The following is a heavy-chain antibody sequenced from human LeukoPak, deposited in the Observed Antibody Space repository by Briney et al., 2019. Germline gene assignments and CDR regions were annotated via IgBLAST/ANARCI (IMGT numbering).Heavy chain of an antibody. D-gene: IGHD5-18*01. V-gene: IGHV3-43*01. J-gene: IGHJ4*02. CDR1: RFIFEEST. Sequence: GGSLRLTCAASRFIFEESTMHWVRQAPGKGLEWVSLINWDGGTTQYGGSMKGRFTISRDNSKSSLFLQLNSLTSDDTAFYYCATGDVDSPMNFYHWGQGTLVTVSS. CDR3: ATGDVDSPMNFYH. CDR2: INWDGGTT.